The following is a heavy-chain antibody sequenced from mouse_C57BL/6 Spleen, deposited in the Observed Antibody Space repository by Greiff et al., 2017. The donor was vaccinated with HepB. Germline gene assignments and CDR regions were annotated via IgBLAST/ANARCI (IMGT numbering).Heavy chain of an antibody. CDR2: IYPRSGNT. Sequence: VQLQQSGAELARPGASVKLSCKASGYTFTSYGISWVKQRTGQGLEWIGEIYPRSGNTYYNEKFKGKATLTADKSSSTAYMELRSLTSEDSAVYFCAREGITTVVYWYFDVWGTGTTATVSS. V-gene: IGHV1-81*01. D-gene: IGHD1-1*01. CDR3: AREGITTVVYWYFDV. J-gene: IGHJ1*03. CDR1: GYTFTSYG.